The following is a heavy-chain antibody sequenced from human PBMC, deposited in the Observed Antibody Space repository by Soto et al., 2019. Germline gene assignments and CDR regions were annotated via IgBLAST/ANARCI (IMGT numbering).Heavy chain of an antibody. D-gene: IGHD3-22*01. J-gene: IGHJ4*02. CDR3: ARDGTLYDSSGYYYLY. Sequence: ASVKVSCKASGYTFTSYYMHWVRQAPGQGLEWMGIINPSGGSTSYAQKFQGRVTITADESTSTAYMELSSLRSEDTAVYYCARDGTLYDSSGYYYLYWGQGTLVT. CDR1: GYTFTSYY. V-gene: IGHV1-46*01. CDR2: INPSGGST.